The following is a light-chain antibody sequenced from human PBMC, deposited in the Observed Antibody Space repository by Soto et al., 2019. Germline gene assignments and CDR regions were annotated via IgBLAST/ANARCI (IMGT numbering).Light chain of an antibody. V-gene: IGKV3-15*01. CDR3: QQYNDWHFT. CDR1: QTVGNN. J-gene: IGKJ3*01. Sequence: EIVTTQSPATLSVSPGERATLSCRASQTVGNNVAWYQHKPGQAPGLLVYGASTRATGIPARFSGSGSGTEFTLTISSLQSEDSAVYYCQQYNDWHFTFGPGTKVEIK. CDR2: GAS.